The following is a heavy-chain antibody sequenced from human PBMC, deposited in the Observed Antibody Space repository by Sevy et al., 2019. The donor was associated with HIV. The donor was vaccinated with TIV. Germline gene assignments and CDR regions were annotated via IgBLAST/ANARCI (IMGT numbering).Heavy chain of an antibody. V-gene: IGHV3-23*01. CDR3: AEGGGGHYDPDEIGYYFYYYNMDV. J-gene: IGHJ6*03. D-gene: IGHD3-22*01. Sequence: EGSLRLSCAVSGFSFDSYGMTWVRQAPGKGLEWVSGISGSGTRTYYADSVKGRFSISRDNSKNRLYLQMNSLRSEDTAIYYCAEGGGGHYDPDEIGYYFYYYNMDVWGKGTTVTVSS. CDR2: ISGSGTRT. CDR1: GFSFDSYG.